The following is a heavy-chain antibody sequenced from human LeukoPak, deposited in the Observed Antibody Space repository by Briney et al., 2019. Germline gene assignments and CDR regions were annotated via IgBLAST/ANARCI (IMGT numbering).Heavy chain of an antibody. CDR3: NLRGSAY. CDR1: GGSFSGHY. D-gene: IGHD3-16*01. Sequence: SSETLSLTCAVYGGSFSGHYWSWIRQPPGKGLEWIGEINHSGSTNYNPSLKSRVTISVDTSKNQFSLKLSSVAAADTAVYYCNLRGSAYWGQGTLVTVSS. V-gene: IGHV4-34*01. J-gene: IGHJ4*02. CDR2: INHSGST.